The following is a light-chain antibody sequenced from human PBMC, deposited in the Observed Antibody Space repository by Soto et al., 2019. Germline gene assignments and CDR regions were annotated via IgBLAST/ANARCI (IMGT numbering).Light chain of an antibody. CDR1: QGIGKY. CDR3: LQYNSYPQT. J-gene: IGKJ2*01. V-gene: IGKV1-16*01. Sequence: DIQMTPSPSTLSGSVLDIVNITFRSSQGIGKYLALFQQRPGKAPKSLIYSTSTLQTGGPSRFSGSGSGTDFTFTISSLQPEDVATYYCLQYNSYPQTFGQGTKVDIK. CDR2: STS.